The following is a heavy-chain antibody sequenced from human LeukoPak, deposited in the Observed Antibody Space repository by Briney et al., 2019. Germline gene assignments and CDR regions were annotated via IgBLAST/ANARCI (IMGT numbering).Heavy chain of an antibody. J-gene: IGHJ4*02. CDR3: ARRGSSWYYFDY. CDR2: ISPYSGAT. D-gene: IGHD6-13*01. CDR1: GYTFTEYY. V-gene: IGHV1-2*02. Sequence: ASVKVSCKASGYTFTEYYLNWMRQAPGQGLEWMGWISPYSGATNYAQKFQGRVTMTRDTSISTAYMELSRLRSDDTAVYYCARRGSSWYYFDYWGQGTLVTVSS.